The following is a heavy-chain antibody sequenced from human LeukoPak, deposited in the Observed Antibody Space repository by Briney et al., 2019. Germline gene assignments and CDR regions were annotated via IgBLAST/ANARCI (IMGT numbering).Heavy chain of an antibody. J-gene: IGHJ4*02. CDR3: ARQRVGATFDY. CDR1: GGSISSSSCY. CDR2: IYYSGST. Sequence: SETLSLTCTVSGGSISSSSCYWGWIRQPPGKGLEWIGNIYYSGSTYYNPSLKSRVTISVDTSKNHFSLNLSYVTAADTAVYYCARQRVGATFDYWGQGTLVTVSS. D-gene: IGHD1-26*01. V-gene: IGHV4-39*01.